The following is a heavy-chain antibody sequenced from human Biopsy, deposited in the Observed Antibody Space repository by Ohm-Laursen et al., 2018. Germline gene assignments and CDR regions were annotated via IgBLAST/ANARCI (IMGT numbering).Heavy chain of an antibody. CDR1: GFTFRTYG. Sequence: SLRLSCSAPGFTFRTYGMHWVRLAPGKGLEWVAVISYDQITKHYADSVRGRFTISRDNSKNTLYLQVNSLRAEDTAVYYCAKDLSVYYYYGIDVWGQGTTVTVSS. CDR3: AKDLSVYYYYGIDV. D-gene: IGHD5/OR15-5a*01. CDR2: ISYDQITK. V-gene: IGHV3-30*18. J-gene: IGHJ6*02.